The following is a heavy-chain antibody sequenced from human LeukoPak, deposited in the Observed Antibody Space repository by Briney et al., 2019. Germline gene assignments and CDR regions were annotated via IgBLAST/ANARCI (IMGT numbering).Heavy chain of an antibody. Sequence: GASVKVSCKTSGYTCTSWGMSWVRRAPGQGLEWMGWISAYSGNTNYAQILQGRVTMTTDTSTSTAYMELRSLRSDDTAVYCCARRATRDTLFGVPHLDYYLDFWGQGTLVTVSS. CDR3: ARRATRDTLFGVPHLDYYLDF. CDR2: ISAYSGNT. J-gene: IGHJ4*02. CDR1: GYTCTSWG. D-gene: IGHD3-3*01. V-gene: IGHV1-18*01.